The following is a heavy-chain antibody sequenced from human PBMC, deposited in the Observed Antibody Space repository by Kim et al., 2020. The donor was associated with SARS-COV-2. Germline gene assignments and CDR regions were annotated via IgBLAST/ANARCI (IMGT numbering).Heavy chain of an antibody. J-gene: IGHJ4*02. V-gene: IGHV4-31*03. D-gene: IGHD5-18*01. CDR2: IYYSGST. CDR1: GASISSGGHY. Sequence: SETLSLTCTVTGASISSGGHYWSWIRQHPGKGLEWIGYIYYSGSTYYIPSLKSRLSMSVEMSKNQISLKLSSVTAADTAVYYCARDTALGIFVYWGQGTLVTVSS. CDR3: ARDTALGIFVY.